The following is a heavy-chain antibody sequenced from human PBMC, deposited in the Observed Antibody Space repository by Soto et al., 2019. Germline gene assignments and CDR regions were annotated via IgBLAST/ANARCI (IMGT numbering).Heavy chain of an antibody. D-gene: IGHD3-3*01. V-gene: IGHV3-7*01. CDR2: VNEDGSEK. Sequence: PGGTLSLSCASSVFTFSSYYMSCVRQAQGKGLEWVANVNEDGSEKYYVDSVKGRFTVSRDNAKNSLYLQMNSRRAEDTAVYYCAKWGRAWSHYLGQGTLVNGSS. CDR1: VFTFSSYY. J-gene: IGHJ4*02. CDR3: AKWGRAWSHY.